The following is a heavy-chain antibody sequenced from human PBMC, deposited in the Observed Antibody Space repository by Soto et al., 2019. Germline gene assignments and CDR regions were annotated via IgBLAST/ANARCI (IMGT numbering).Heavy chain of an antibody. D-gene: IGHD4-17*01. V-gene: IGHV1-18*01. J-gene: IGHJ6*03. CDR2: IAVYNGKT. CDR1: GYTFTTYG. Sequence: ASVKVSCKASGYTFTTYGLSWVRQAPGQGLEWMGWIAVYNGKTSYAQNLQELQGRVTMTTDTSTNTAYMELRSLRSDDTAVYYCARFHGDYYYYMDVWGKGTTVTVSS. CDR3: ARFHGDYYYYMDV.